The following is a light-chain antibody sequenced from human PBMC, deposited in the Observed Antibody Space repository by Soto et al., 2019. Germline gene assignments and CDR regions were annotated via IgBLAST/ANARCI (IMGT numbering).Light chain of an antibody. V-gene: IGLV1-40*01. CDR2: GST. CDR1: RSNIGAGYD. Sequence: QSVLTQPPSVSGAPGQRVTISCTGSRSNIGAGYDVHWYQQLPGTVPKLLIYGSTNRPSGVPDRFSGSRSGTSASLAITGLQAEDEADYYCQSYDSSLNGVFGGGTKVTVL. J-gene: IGLJ3*02. CDR3: QSYDSSLNGV.